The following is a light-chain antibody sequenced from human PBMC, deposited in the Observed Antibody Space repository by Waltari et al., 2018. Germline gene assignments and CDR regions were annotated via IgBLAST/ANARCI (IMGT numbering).Light chain of an antibody. CDR3: QQVDSFPRT. Sequence: QMTKSPSSVSASVGDRVTLTCRASQGIRSRLAWYQQKPGKAPKLLIYDASRLHSGVPSRFSGSGSGTEFTLTISSLQPEDFATYYCQQVDSFPRTFGQGTKVEVK. CDR1: QGIRSR. J-gene: IGKJ1*01. V-gene: IGKV1-12*01. CDR2: DAS.